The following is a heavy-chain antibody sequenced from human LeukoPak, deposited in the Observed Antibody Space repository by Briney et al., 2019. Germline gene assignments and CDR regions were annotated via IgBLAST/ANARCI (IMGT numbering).Heavy chain of an antibody. CDR2: IYYSGST. CDR3: ARGAFSSSWYRGGLDY. J-gene: IGHJ4*02. Sequence: SETLSLTCTVPGGSISSYYWSWIRQPPGKGLEWIGYIYYSGSTNYNPSLKSRVTISVDTSKNQFSLKLSSVTAADTAVYYCARGAFSSSWYRGGLDYWGQGTLVTVSS. V-gene: IGHV4-59*01. D-gene: IGHD6-13*01. CDR1: GGSISSYY.